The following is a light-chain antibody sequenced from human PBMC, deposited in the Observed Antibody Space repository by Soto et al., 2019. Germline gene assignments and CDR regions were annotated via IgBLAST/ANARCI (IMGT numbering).Light chain of an antibody. Sequence: SYELTQPPSVSVAPGQTARITCGGNNIGSKSVHWYQQKPGQAPVLVVYDDSDRPSGISERFAGSNSGNTATLTISRVGAGDEAGYYCQVWDSSSDDPVVFGGGTKLTVL. J-gene: IGLJ2*01. CDR2: DDS. V-gene: IGLV3-21*02. CDR3: QVWDSSSDDPVV. CDR1: NIGSKS.